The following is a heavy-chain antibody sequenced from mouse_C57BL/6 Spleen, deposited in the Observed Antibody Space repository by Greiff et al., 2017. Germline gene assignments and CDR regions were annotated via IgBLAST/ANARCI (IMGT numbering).Heavy chain of an antibody. CDR3: ARSGPFITTVVAPFDY. CDR1: GFNIKNTY. J-gene: IGHJ2*01. Sequence: EVQLVESVAELVRPGASVKLSCTASGFNIKNTYMHWVKQRPEQGLEWIGRIDPANGNTKYAPKFQGKATITADTSSNTAYLQLSSLTSEDTAIYYCARSGPFITTVVAPFDYWGQGTTLTVSS. V-gene: IGHV14-3*01. CDR2: IDPANGNT. D-gene: IGHD1-1*01.